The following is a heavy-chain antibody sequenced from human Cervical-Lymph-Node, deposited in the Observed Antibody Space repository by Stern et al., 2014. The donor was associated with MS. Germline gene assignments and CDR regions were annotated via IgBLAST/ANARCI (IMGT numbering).Heavy chain of an antibody. CDR2: ISSSSTI. D-gene: IGHD3-9*01. Sequence: EVQLVESGGGLVQPGGSLRLSCAASGFTFSSYSMNWVRQAPGKGLEWVSYISSSSTIYYADSVKGRFTISRDNAKNSLYLQMNSLRDEDTAVYYCARVQLFLTGYYPLDYWGQGTLVTVSS. CDR1: GFTFSSYS. V-gene: IGHV3-48*02. CDR3: ARVQLFLTGYYPLDY. J-gene: IGHJ4*02.